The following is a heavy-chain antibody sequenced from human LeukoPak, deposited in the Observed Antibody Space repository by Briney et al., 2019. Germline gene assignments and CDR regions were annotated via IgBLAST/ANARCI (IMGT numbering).Heavy chain of an antibody. Sequence: PGGSLRLSCAASGVTFSSYAMSWVREAPGKGLEWVSAISGSGGSTYYADSVKGRFTISRDNSKNTLYLQMTSLRAEDTAVYYCAKLPLQDYRGNWFDPWGQGTLVTVSS. CDR1: GVTFSSYA. CDR3: AKLPLQDYRGNWFDP. V-gene: IGHV3-23*01. J-gene: IGHJ5*02. D-gene: IGHD4-11*01. CDR2: ISGSGGST.